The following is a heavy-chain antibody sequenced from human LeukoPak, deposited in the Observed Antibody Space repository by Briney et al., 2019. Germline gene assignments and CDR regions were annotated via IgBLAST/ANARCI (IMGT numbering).Heavy chain of an antibody. CDR3: ARDPYCSSTSCHYYYYYMDV. Sequence: GGSLRLSCAASGFTVSSFGMSWVRQAPGKGLEWVSAISGGAYSTYYADSVKGRFTISRDNSKNILYLQMNSLRAEDTAVYYCARDPYCSSTSCHYYYYYMDVWGKGTTVTVSS. V-gene: IGHV3-23*01. CDR2: ISGGAYST. D-gene: IGHD2-2*01. J-gene: IGHJ6*03. CDR1: GFTVSSFG.